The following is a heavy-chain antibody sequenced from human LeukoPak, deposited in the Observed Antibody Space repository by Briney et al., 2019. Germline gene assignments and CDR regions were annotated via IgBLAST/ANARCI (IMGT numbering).Heavy chain of an antibody. CDR1: GYTFTSYG. D-gene: IGHD3-10*01. CDR2: ISAYNGNT. Sequence: ASVKVSCKASGYTFTSYGISWVRQAPGQGLEWMGWISAYNGNTNYAQKLQGRVTMTTDTSTSTAYMELRSLRSDDTAVYYWARGGGSGSYGGQYWFDPWGKGTLVTVSS. J-gene: IGHJ5*02. V-gene: IGHV1-18*01. CDR3: ARGGGSGSYGGQYWFDP.